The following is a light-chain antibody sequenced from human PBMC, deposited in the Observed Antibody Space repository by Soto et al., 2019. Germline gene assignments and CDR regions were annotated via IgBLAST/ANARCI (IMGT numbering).Light chain of an antibody. Sequence: DIQMTQSPSSLSASVGDRVTITCRASQGISNYIAWYQQKPGKAPKLLISAASTLQSGVPSRFSGMGSGTYFTLTISSLQPEDVATYSCQRYNSAPLFGPGTKVDIK. CDR2: AAS. CDR1: QGISNY. V-gene: IGKV1-27*01. J-gene: IGKJ3*01. CDR3: QRYNSAPL.